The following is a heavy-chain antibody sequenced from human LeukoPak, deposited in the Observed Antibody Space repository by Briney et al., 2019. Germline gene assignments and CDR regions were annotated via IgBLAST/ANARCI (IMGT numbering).Heavy chain of an antibody. Sequence: ASVKVSCKASGGTFSSYEISWVRQAPGQGLEWMGGIIPMFGTAKYAQKFQGRVTITADKSTSTAYMELSSLRSEDTAVYYCARGYYYGSGSYYHAFDIWGQGTMVTVSS. CDR3: ARGYYYGSGSYYHAFDI. CDR1: GGTFSSYE. D-gene: IGHD3-10*01. V-gene: IGHV1-69*06. J-gene: IGHJ3*02. CDR2: IIPMFGTA.